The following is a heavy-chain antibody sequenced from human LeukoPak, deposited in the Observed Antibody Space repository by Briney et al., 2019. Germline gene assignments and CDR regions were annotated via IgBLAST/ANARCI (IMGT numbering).Heavy chain of an antibody. Sequence: GGSLRLSCEVSALRNYGIQWVRQAPGKGLEWVAFIGHDGATEYYADSVKGRFTVSRDNSRNAVHLQMNSLRAEDAALYYCASDGRRSGSYSNYFDHWGQGTLVTVSS. CDR1: ALRNYG. V-gene: IGHV3-30*02. CDR2: IGHDGATE. D-gene: IGHD3-10*01. CDR3: ASDGRRSGSYSNYFDH. J-gene: IGHJ4*02.